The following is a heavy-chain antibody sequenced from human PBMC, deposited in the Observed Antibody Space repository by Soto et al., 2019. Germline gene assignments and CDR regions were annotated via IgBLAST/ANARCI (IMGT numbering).Heavy chain of an antibody. CDR3: TTEYDSSGYYGAFDY. V-gene: IGHV3-15*07. CDR1: GFTFSNAW. D-gene: IGHD3-22*01. J-gene: IGHJ4*02. Sequence: EVQLVESGGGLVKPGGSLRLSCAASGFTFSNAWMNWVRQAPGKGLEWVGRIKSKTDGGTTDYAAPVKGRFTISRDDSKNTLYLQMISLKTEDTAVYYCTTEYDSSGYYGAFDYWGQGTLVTVSS. CDR2: IKSKTDGGTT.